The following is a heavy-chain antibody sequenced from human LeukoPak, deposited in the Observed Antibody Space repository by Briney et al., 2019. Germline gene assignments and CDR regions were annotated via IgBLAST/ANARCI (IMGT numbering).Heavy chain of an antibody. V-gene: IGHV4-38-2*02. CDR3: ARDLTKLFDY. CDR1: GYSISSGYY. J-gene: IGHJ4*02. CDR2: ILHSGSS. Sequence: SETLSLTCSVSGYSISSGYYWGWIRQPPGEGLEGMGSILHSGSSYYNPALKSRVYILVDTSKNHVSLKLTSATAADTAVYYCARDLTKLFDYWGQGKLVTVSS.